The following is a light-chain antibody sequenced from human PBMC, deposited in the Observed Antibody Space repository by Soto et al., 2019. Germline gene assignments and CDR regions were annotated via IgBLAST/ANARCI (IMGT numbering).Light chain of an antibody. J-gene: IGKJ5*01. CDR2: GAS. CDR3: QQYGGSPSIT. Sequence: EVVLTQSPGSLSLSPGERATLSCRASQILSSNYLAWYQQKPGQAPRLIMFGASRRATGVPDRFSGSDSGTDFTLTISRLEPEDSVVYYCQQYGGSPSITFGQGKRLEIK. CDR1: QILSSNY. V-gene: IGKV3-20*01.